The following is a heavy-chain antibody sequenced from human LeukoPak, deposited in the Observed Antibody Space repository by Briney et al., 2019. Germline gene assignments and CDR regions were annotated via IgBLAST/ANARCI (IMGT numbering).Heavy chain of an antibody. CDR3: ASYLGYYYYYMDV. J-gene: IGHJ6*03. V-gene: IGHV3-21*01. CDR2: ISSSSSYI. CDR1: GFTFSSYS. D-gene: IGHD3-16*02. Sequence: GGSLRHSCAASGFTFSSYSMNWVRQAPGKGLEWVSSISSSSSYIYYADSVKGRLTISRDNAKNSLYLQMNSLRAEDTAVYYCASYLGYYYYYMDVWGKGTTVTISS.